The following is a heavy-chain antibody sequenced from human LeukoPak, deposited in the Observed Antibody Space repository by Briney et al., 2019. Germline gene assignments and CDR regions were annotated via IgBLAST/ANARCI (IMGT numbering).Heavy chain of an antibody. J-gene: IGHJ4*02. D-gene: IGHD5-18*01. Sequence: GASVKVSCRASGYTFTAYYIHWVRQAPGQGLEWMGWMSPHSGGTHYAQKFQGRVTMTRDTSISTAYMELSRLRSDDTAVYYCARPPFLRGYSYGFWGQGTLVTVSS. CDR1: GYTFTAYY. CDR3: ARPPFLRGYSYGF. V-gene: IGHV1-2*02. CDR2: MSPHSGGT.